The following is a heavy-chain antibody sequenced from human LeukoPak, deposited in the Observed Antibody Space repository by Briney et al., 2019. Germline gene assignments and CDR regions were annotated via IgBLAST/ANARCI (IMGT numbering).Heavy chain of an antibody. J-gene: IGHJ4*02. V-gene: IGHV3-7*01. D-gene: IGHD3-3*01. CDR1: GFTLSSYW. Sequence: GGSLRLSCAASGFTLSSYWMSWVRQAPGKGVEWVANIKQDGSEKYYVDSVKGRFTISTDNAKNSLYLQMNSLRAEDTAVYYCARETSDFWSGYFDYWGQGTLVTVSS. CDR3: ARETSDFWSGYFDY. CDR2: IKQDGSEK.